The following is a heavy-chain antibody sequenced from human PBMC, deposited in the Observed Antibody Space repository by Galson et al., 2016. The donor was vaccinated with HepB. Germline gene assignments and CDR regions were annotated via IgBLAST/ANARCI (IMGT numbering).Heavy chain of an antibody. J-gene: IGHJ6*02. CDR2: TYYRSKWYN. Sequence: CAISGDSVSSNSAAWNWIRQSPSRGLEWLGRTYYRSKWYNDYAVSVKSRITINPDTSKNQFSLHLNPVTPEDTAVYYCARGAGGEGSNYYYYGMDVWGQGTTVTVSS. CDR3: ARGAGGEGSNYYYYGMDV. D-gene: IGHD2-21*01. V-gene: IGHV6-1*01. CDR1: GDSVSSNSAA.